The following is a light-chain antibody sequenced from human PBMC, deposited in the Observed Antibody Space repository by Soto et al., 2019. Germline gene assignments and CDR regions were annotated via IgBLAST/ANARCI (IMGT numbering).Light chain of an antibody. Sequence: QSVLTQPPSVSGAPGQRVTISCAWSSSHIGATYDIHWYQQLPGAAPRLLMYGNSNRPSGVPDRFAGSKSGTSACLAIIGLRVEDEGIYYCQAFDNSLSASGVFGGGTKVTVL. CDR3: QAFDNSLSASGV. J-gene: IGLJ3*02. V-gene: IGLV1-40*01. CDR2: GNS. CDR1: SSHIGATYD.